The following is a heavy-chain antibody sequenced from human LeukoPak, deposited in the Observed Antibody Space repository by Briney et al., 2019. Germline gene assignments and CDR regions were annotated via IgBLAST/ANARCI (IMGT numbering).Heavy chain of an antibody. CDR1: GGSIRSTNW. CDR3: SRESGAFCPFGY. Sequence: SETLSLTCGVSGGSIRSTNWWSWVRQSPGQGLERIGEISLSGQTNFNPSLNGRVTMSLDESRNQLSLKLTSVTAADTAIYYCSRESGAFCPFGYWGQGTLVIVPP. D-gene: IGHD1-26*01. J-gene: IGHJ4*02. CDR2: ISLSGQT. V-gene: IGHV4/OR15-8*02.